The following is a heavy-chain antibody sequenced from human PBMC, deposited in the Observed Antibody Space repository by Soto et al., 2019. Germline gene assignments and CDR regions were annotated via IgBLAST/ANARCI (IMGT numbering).Heavy chain of an antibody. Sequence: SETLSLTCTVSGGSISSYYWSWIRQPPGKGLEWIGHIYYSGSTNYNPSLKSRVTISVDTSKNQFSLKLSSVTAADTAVYYCARGEYSSGWHNWFDPWGQGTLVTVSS. CDR2: IYYSGST. J-gene: IGHJ5*02. CDR3: ARGEYSSGWHNWFDP. CDR1: GGSISSYY. D-gene: IGHD6-19*01. V-gene: IGHV4-59*01.